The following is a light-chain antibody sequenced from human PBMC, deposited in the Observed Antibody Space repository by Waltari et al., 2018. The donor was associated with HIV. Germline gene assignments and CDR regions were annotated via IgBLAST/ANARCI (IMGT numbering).Light chain of an antibody. V-gene: IGLV1-44*01. Sequence: QSVLTQPPSASGTPGKRVTISCSGSSSNIGRKRVNCFQQVPGPAPKLLMYSDNQRPAGVPDRCSGYKSGTSASLAISGLQSEDEADYYCAAWDDSLDAWVFGGGTRLTVL. CDR2: SDN. CDR3: AAWDDSLDAWV. J-gene: IGLJ3*02. CDR1: SSNIGRKR.